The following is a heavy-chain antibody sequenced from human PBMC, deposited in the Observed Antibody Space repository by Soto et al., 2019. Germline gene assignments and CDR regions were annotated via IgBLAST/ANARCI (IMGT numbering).Heavy chain of an antibody. V-gene: IGHV4-59*01. CDR1: GGSISSYY. CDR2: IYYSGST. Sequence: SETLSLTCTVSGGSISSYYWSWIRQPPGKGLEWIGYIYYSGSTNYNPSLKSRVTISVDTSKNQFSLKLSSVTAADTAVYYCARDKGLLAWGTDAFDIWGQGTMVTVSS. CDR3: ARDKGLLAWGTDAFDI. D-gene: IGHD7-27*01. J-gene: IGHJ3*02.